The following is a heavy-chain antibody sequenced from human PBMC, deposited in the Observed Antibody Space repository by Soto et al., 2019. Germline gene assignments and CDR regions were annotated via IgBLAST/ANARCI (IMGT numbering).Heavy chain of an antibody. J-gene: IGHJ4*02. Sequence: GESLKISCKGSGYTFTNYWIGWVRQMPGKGLEWVGIIYPGDSDTRYSPSFQGQVTISADKSISTAYLQWSSLKASDTAMYYCARHFNYYDSSGYYANDYWGQGTLVTVSS. V-gene: IGHV5-51*01. CDR1: GYTFTNYW. CDR2: IYPGDSDT. CDR3: ARHFNYYDSSGYYANDY. D-gene: IGHD3-22*01.